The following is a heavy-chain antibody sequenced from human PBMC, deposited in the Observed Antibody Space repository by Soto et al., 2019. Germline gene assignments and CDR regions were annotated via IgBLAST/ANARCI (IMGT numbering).Heavy chain of an antibody. Sequence: ASVKGSCTASGYTFTTYDIHWVRQVTGQGLEWMGWMNPYNGNTGSTQKFQGRVTMTRNTSISTVYMELTSLRSEDTAVYYCARRKERSGPHYFDYWGQGSLVTVSS. CDR3: ARRKERSGPHYFDY. J-gene: IGHJ4*02. V-gene: IGHV1-8*01. CDR1: GYTFTTYD. D-gene: IGHD6-25*01. CDR2: MNPYNGNT.